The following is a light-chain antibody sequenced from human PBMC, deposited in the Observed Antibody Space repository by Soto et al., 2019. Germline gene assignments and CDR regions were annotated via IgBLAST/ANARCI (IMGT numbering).Light chain of an antibody. CDR3: SSYAGSSSNSYV. V-gene: IGLV2-8*01. J-gene: IGLJ1*01. CDR2: EVS. CDR1: SSDVGDYNH. Sequence: QSVLTQTPSASESPAQSVPISCTGTSSDVGDYNHVSWYQQHPGKAPKLMIYEVSKRPSGVPDRFSGSKSGNTASLTVSGLQAEDEADYYCSSYAGSSSNSYVFGTGTKVTVL.